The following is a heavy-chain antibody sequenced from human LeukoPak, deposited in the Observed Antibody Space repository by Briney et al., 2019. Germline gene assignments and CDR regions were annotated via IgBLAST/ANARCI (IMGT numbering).Heavy chain of an antibody. D-gene: IGHD2-15*01. CDR3: AKCQGGSYHHSDDY. J-gene: IGHJ4*02. CDR2: ISCSSGYV. V-gene: IGHV3-21*01. CDR1: GFTFSHYT. Sequence: PGGSLSLSCAVSGFTFSHYTMNCVRQAPAKGRVEVSSISCSSGYVYSADSMKGRFTISRDNAKNSLYLQVNTLRAEDTAVYFFAKCQGGSYHHSDDYWGQGTLVTGPS.